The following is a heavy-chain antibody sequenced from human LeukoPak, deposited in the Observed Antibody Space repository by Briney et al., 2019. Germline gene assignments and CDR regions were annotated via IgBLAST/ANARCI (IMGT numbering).Heavy chain of an antibody. CDR1: GFTFSNYA. CDR2: ISGSGGTT. Sequence: PGGSLRLSCAASGFTFSNYATSWVRQAPGKGLEWVSGISGSGGTTYHADSVKGRFTISRDNSKNTLYLQIKTLRAEDTAVYYCAKDGYDYDSSYSYFDYWGQGTLVTVSS. V-gene: IGHV3-23*01. CDR3: AKDGYDYDSSYSYFDY. D-gene: IGHD3-22*01. J-gene: IGHJ4*02.